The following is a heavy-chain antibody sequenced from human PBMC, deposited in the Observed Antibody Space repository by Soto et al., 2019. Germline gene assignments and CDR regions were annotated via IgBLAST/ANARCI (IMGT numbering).Heavy chain of an antibody. CDR3: ARDLSNWNYVVDY. CDR1: GFTFSKNS. J-gene: IGHJ4*02. D-gene: IGHD1-7*01. Sequence: GGSLRLSCAASGFTFSKNSMNWVRQAPGKGLEWVSSISSSSSYIYYADSVKGRFTISRDNAKDSLYLQMNSLRAEDTAVYYCARDLSNWNYVVDYWGQGTLVTVSS. V-gene: IGHV3-21*01. CDR2: ISSSSSYI.